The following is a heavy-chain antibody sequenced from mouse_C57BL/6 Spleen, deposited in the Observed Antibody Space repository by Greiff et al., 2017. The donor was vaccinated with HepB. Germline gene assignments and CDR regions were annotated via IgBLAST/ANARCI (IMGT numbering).Heavy chain of an antibody. CDR2: ISSGSSTI. CDR3: ARRDYYAIDY. V-gene: IGHV5-17*01. D-gene: IGHD1-1*01. CDR1: GFTFSDYG. Sequence: EVKLVESGGGLVKPGGSLKLSCAASGFTFSDYGMHWVRQAPEKGLEWVAYISSGSSTIYYADTVKGRFTISRDNAKNTQFLQMTSLRSEDTAMYYCARRDYYAIDYWGQGTTLTVSS. J-gene: IGHJ2*01.